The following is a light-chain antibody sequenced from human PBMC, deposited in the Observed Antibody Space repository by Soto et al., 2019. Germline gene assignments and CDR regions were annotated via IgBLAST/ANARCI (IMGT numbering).Light chain of an antibody. CDR2: DVN. CDR1: SSDVGAYIF. Sequence: QSVLTQPPSASGSPGQSVTISCTGTSSDVGAYIFVSWYQQHPGKAPKLMVYDVNRRPPGVPDRFLGSKSGNTASLTVSGLQAEDEADYYCVSFAGGTYVFGTGTKVTV. V-gene: IGLV2-8*01. J-gene: IGLJ1*01. CDR3: VSFAGGTYV.